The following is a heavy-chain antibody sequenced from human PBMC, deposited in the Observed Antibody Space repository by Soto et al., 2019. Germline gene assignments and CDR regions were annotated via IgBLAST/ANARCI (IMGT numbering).Heavy chain of an antibody. CDR1: GFTVSSHY. D-gene: IGHD2-2*01. CDR2: INSGGST. Sequence: TGGFLRLSCAPSGFTVSSHYMSWVRQAPGKGLEWVSVINSGGSTYYADSVKGRFTISRDHSRNTPYLQMNSLRVEDTAVYYCAREVFCSSSSCQVRYGMDVWGQGTTVTVSS. CDR3: AREVFCSSSSCQVRYGMDV. V-gene: IGHV3-53*01. J-gene: IGHJ6*02.